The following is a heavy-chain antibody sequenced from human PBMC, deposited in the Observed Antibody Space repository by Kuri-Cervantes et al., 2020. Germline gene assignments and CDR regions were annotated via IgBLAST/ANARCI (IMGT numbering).Heavy chain of an antibody. D-gene: IGHD3-10*01. Sequence: GESLKISCAASGFTFSSYGMRWVRQAPGKGLEWVAVISNDGSNKYYADSVKGRFTISRDNYKNTLYLQMNILRADDTAVYYCARGEGGSGSYYKAQTDYWGQGTLVTVSS. CDR2: ISNDGSNK. CDR1: GFTFSSYG. CDR3: ARGEGGSGSYYKAQTDY. J-gene: IGHJ4*02. V-gene: IGHV3-30*03.